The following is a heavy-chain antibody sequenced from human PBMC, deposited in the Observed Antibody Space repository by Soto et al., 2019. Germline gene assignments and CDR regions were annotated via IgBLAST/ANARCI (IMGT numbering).Heavy chain of an antibody. Sequence: EVQLVESGGGLVQPGGSLRLSCAASGFTFSSYSMNWVRQAPGKGLEWVSYISSSSSTIYYADSVKGRFTISRDNAKNSLYLRMNSLRDEETAVQYCARPEYSSSSYGMDVWGQGTTVTVSS. CDR2: ISSSSSTI. V-gene: IGHV3-48*02. CDR1: GFTFSSYS. CDR3: ARPEYSSSSYGMDV. D-gene: IGHD6-6*01. J-gene: IGHJ6*02.